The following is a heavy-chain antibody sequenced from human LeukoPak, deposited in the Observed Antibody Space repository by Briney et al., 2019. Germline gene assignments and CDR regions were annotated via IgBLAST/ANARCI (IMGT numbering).Heavy chain of an antibody. Sequence: SETLSLTCTVSGGSISNYYWNWVRQPPGKGLEWIGYIYYSGTTNYNPSLKSRVTISVDTSTNQFSLKLTSVTAADTAVYYCARYRAFDIWGRGTLVTVSS. CDR3: ARYRAFDI. V-gene: IGHV4-59*01. CDR1: GGSISNYY. CDR2: IYYSGTT. J-gene: IGHJ3*02.